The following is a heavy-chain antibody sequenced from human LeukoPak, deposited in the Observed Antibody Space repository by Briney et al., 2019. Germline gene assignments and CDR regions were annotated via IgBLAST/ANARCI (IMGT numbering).Heavy chain of an antibody. Sequence: PSETLSLTCAVSGVSISRSSYYWGWIRQHPGKGLEWIGSMYYSGSTYYNPSLKSRVTISVDTSKNQFSLKLSSVAAADTALYYCARAPYGNWDFDLWGRGTLVTVSS. D-gene: IGHD1-26*01. V-gene: IGHV4-39*01. J-gene: IGHJ2*01. CDR1: GVSISRSSYY. CDR3: ARAPYGNWDFDL. CDR2: MYYSGST.